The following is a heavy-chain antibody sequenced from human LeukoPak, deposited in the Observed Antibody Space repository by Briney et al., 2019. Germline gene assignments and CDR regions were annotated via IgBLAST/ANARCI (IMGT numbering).Heavy chain of an antibody. J-gene: IGHJ4*02. V-gene: IGHV3-7*01. D-gene: IGHD2-2*01. CDR1: GFTFTNYW. Sequence: PGGSLRLSCAASGFTFTNYWMSWVRQAPGKGLEWVANIKQDGSEKYYMDSVKGRFTISRDNAKNSLYLKMSSLRAEDTALYYCATLPYCSSTSCYDYWGQGTLVTVSS. CDR2: IKQDGSEK. CDR3: ATLPYCSSTSCYDY.